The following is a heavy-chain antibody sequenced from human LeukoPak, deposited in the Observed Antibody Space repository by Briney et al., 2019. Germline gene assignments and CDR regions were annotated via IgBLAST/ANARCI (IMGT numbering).Heavy chain of an antibody. D-gene: IGHD3-16*01. Sequence: PSETLSLTCTGSGVSISSGHYFWAWIRQPPGRILECIASVALSGSTYYDPSFTARSTLSVAPSKNQFSLRLHSAPAADTAVYSCARQTIQTSLGGVPDYFDSWGQGTPVTVSS. J-gene: IGHJ4*02. CDR3: ARQTIQTSLGGVPDYFDS. CDR1: GVSISSGHYF. CDR2: VALSGST. V-gene: IGHV4-39*07.